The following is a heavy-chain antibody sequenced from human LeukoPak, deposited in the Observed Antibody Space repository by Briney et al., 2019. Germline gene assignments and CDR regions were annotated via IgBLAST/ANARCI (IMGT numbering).Heavy chain of an antibody. D-gene: IGHD3-22*01. Sequence: PGGSLRLSCAASGFTFSSYSMNWVRQAPGKVLEWVSSISSSSSYIYYADSVKGRFTISRDNAKNSLYLQMNSLRAEDTAVYYCASLTREYYYDTSGYYYTRNYWGQGTLVTVSS. CDR3: ASLTREYYYDTSGYYYTRNY. J-gene: IGHJ4*02. CDR1: GFTFSSYS. CDR2: ISSSSSYI. V-gene: IGHV3-21*01.